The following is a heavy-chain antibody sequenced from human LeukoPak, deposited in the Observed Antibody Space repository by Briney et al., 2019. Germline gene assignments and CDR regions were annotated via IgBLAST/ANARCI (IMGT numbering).Heavy chain of an antibody. D-gene: IGHD5-24*01. CDR2: IGDRGDIT. J-gene: IGHJ4*02. CDR3: AKEWLQHTKRTDH. CDR1: GFTPTRHA. Sequence: GGSLRLSCAASGFTPTRHAMSWVRQAPGKGLEWVSVIGDRGDITYYADSVKGRFTISRDTSTSTVFLQMNSLGLDDTAVYYCAKEWLQHTKRTDHWGQGTLVTVSS. V-gene: IGHV3-23*01.